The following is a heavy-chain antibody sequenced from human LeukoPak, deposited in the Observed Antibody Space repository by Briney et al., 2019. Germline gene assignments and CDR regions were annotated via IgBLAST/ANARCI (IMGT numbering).Heavy chain of an antibody. V-gene: IGHV1-69*13. CDR1: GGTFSSYA. J-gene: IGHJ6*03. D-gene: IGHD6-19*01. CDR2: IIPIFGTA. Sequence: SVKVSCKASGGTFSSYAISWVRQAPGQGLEWMGGIIPIFGTANYAQKFQGRVTITADESTSTAYMELSSLRSEDTAVYYCARGFGGSGWYSRYYYMDVWGKGTTVTVYS. CDR3: ARGFGGSGWYSRYYYMDV.